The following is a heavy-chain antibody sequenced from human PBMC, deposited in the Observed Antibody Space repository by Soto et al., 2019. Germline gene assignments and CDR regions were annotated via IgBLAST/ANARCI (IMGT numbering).Heavy chain of an antibody. D-gene: IGHD5-18*01. CDR2: IYYSGST. V-gene: IGHV4-31*03. Sequence: SETLSLTCTVSGGSISSGGYYWSWIRQHPGKGLEWIGYIYYSGSTYYNPSLKSRVTISVDTSKSQFSLKLSSVTAADTAVYYCARDSSSYGNPGYYGMDVWGQGTTVTVSS. J-gene: IGHJ6*02. CDR1: GGSISSGGYY. CDR3: ARDSSSYGNPGYYGMDV.